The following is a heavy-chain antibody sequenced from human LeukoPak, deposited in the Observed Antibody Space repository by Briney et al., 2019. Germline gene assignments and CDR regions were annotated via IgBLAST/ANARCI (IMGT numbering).Heavy chain of an antibody. CDR2: VSSSNNYI. J-gene: IGHJ4*02. CDR1: GFTFSSYG. D-gene: IGHD4-17*01. Sequence: PGGSLRLSCAASGFTFSSYGMSWVRQAPGKGLEWVSSVSSSNNYIYYVDSVKGRFTISRDNAKNSLYLQMNSLRAEDTAVYYCARFYGDYYGYFDYWGQGTLVTVSP. CDR3: ARFYGDYYGYFDY. V-gene: IGHV3-21*01.